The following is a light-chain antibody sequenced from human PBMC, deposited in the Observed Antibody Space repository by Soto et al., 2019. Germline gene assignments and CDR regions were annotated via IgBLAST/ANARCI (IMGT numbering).Light chain of an antibody. CDR3: SSYTTSTTWV. CDR1: SSDVGAYNY. Sequence: QSVLTQPASVSGSPGQSITIPCTGTSSDVGAYNYVSWYQHCPGKAHKLVIYEVSYRPSGVSDRVSASKSGNTASLTISGLQAEDEADYYCSSYTTSTTWVFGVGTKLTVL. V-gene: IGLV2-14*01. CDR2: EVS. J-gene: IGLJ2*01.